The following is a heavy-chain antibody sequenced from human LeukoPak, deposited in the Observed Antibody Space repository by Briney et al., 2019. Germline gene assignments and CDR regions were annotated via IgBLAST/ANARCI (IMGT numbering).Heavy chain of an antibody. CDR1: GGSFSGYY. V-gene: IGHV4-34*01. J-gene: IGHJ6*02. CDR2: INHSGST. CDR3: ASLPRGVRYCSSTSCYRDYYGMDV. Sequence: SETLSLTCAVSGGSFSGYYWSWIRQPPGKGLEWMGEINHSGSTNNNPSLKSRVTISVDTSKDQFSLKLSSVTAADTAVYYCASLPRGVRYCSSTSCYRDYYGMDVWGQGTTVTVSS. D-gene: IGHD2-2*01.